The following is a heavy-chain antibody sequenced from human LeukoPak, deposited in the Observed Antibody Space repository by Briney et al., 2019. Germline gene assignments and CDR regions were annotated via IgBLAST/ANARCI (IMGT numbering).Heavy chain of an antibody. CDR1: GGSISSYY. Sequence: SETLSLTCTVSGGSISSYYWSWIRQPPGKGLEWIGYIYYSGSTNYNPSLKSRVIISVDTSKNQFSLKLSSVTAADTAVYYCARGGGDTAMVTFYFDYWGQGTLVTVSS. CDR3: ARGGGDTAMVTFYFDY. J-gene: IGHJ4*02. V-gene: IGHV4-59*01. CDR2: IYYSGST. D-gene: IGHD5-18*01.